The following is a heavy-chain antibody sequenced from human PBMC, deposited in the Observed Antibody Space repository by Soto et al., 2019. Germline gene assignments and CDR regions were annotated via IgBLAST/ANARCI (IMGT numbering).Heavy chain of an antibody. V-gene: IGHV3-23*01. D-gene: IGHD3-22*01. CDR2: ISGSGGST. Sequence: GGSLRLSCAASGFTFSSYAMSWVRQAPGKGLEWVSAISGSGGSTYYADSVKGRFTISRDNSKNTLYLQMNSLRAEDTALYYCASIDDSSGYSSGWGQGTLVTVSS. CDR1: GFTFSSYA. J-gene: IGHJ4*02. CDR3: ASIDDSSGYSSG.